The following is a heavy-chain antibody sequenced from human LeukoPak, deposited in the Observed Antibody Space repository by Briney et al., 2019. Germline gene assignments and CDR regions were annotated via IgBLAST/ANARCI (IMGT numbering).Heavy chain of an antibody. CDR2: IGSSSSYI. D-gene: IGHD5-18*01. J-gene: IGHJ4*02. Sequence: PGGSLRLSCAASGFTFSSYSMNWVRQAPGKGLEWVSSIGSSSSYIYYADSVKGRFTISRDNAKNSLYLQMNSLRAEDTAVYYCARSPATIPAMVRPTPTSTIDYWGQGTLVTVSS. CDR3: ARSPATIPAMVRPTPTSTIDY. V-gene: IGHV3-21*01. CDR1: GFTFSSYS.